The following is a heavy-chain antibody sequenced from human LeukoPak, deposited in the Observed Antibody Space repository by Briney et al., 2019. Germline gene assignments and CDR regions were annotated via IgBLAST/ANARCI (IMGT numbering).Heavy chain of an antibody. Sequence: PGGSPRLSCAASGFTFSSYAMHWVRQAPGKGLEWVAVISYDGSNKYYADSVKGRFTISRDNSKNTLYLQMNTLRADDTAVYYCAKGVKYIVMVTAQHYFDYWGQGTLVTVSS. CDR2: ISYDGSNK. V-gene: IGHV3-30*04. D-gene: IGHD2-21*02. J-gene: IGHJ4*02. CDR3: AKGVKYIVMVTAQHYFDY. CDR1: GFTFSSYA.